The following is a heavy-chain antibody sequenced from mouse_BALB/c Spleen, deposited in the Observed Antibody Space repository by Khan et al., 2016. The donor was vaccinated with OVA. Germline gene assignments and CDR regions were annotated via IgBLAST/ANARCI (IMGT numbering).Heavy chain of an antibody. D-gene: IGHD1-1*02. Sequence: DLVKPGASAKLSCKASGYTFASYWINWIIQRPGQGLEWIGQISPGSGSAYYNKLFKDKAILTVDTSSNTAYIQLSSLSSEDSAVYFCARSNYYGRSLYAMDYWGQGTSVTVSA. CDR1: GYTFASYW. CDR2: ISPGSGSA. J-gene: IGHJ4*01. CDR3: ARSNYYGRSLYAMDY. V-gene: IGHV1S41*01.